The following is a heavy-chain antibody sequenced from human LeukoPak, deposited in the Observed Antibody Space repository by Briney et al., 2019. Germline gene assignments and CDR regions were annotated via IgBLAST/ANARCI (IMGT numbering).Heavy chain of an antibody. V-gene: IGHV4-59*01. Sequence: SETLSLTCTVSGGSISSYYWSWIRQPPGKGLEWIGYIYYSGSTNYNPSLKSRVTISVDTSKNQFSLKLSSVTAADTAVYYCAREINYYGSGSYVYSGQGTLVTVSS. CDR3: AREINYYGSGSYVY. J-gene: IGHJ4*02. D-gene: IGHD3-10*01. CDR1: GGSISSYY. CDR2: IYYSGST.